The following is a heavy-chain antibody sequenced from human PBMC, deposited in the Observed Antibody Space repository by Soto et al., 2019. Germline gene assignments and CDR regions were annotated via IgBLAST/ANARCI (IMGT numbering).Heavy chain of an antibody. J-gene: IGHJ5*02. CDR1: GDSVSSDSYF. CDR3: GRIIVGVTVDL. Sequence: SETLSFTCTVSGDSVSSDSYFWTWIRQPPGKGLEWIAYISYTGDTNYNPSLKSRVTISVDTSTNQFFLTLTSVTAADTAVYFCGRIIVGVTVDLWGQGSLVTVSS. CDR2: ISYTGDT. V-gene: IGHV4-61*01. D-gene: IGHD1-26*01.